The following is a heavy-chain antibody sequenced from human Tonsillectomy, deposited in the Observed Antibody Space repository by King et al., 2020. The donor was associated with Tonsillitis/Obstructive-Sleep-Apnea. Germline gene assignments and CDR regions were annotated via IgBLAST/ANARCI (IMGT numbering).Heavy chain of an antibody. CDR1: GFTFSSYA. V-gene: IGHV3-30*04. CDR3: ASMVGAPFDY. CDR2: ISYDGSNK. D-gene: IGHD1-26*01. Sequence: VQLVQSGGGVVQPGRSLRLSCAASGFTFSSYAMHWVRQAPGKGLEGVAVISYDGSNKYYAASVKGRFTISRDNSKNTLYLQMNSLRAEDTAVYYCASMVGAPFDYWGQGTLVTVSS. J-gene: IGHJ4*02.